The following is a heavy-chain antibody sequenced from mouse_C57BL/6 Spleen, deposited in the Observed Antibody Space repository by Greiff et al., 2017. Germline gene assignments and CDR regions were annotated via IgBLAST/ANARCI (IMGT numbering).Heavy chain of an antibody. J-gene: IGHJ4*01. Sequence: QGQLQQSGAELARPGASVKMSCKASGYTFTSYTMHWVKQRPGQGLEWIGYINPSSGYTKYNQKFKDKATLTADKSSSTAYMQLSSLTSEDSAVYYCARSVYSNFYAMDYWGQGTSVTVSS. V-gene: IGHV1-4*01. CDR2: INPSSGYT. CDR3: ARSVYSNFYAMDY. D-gene: IGHD2-5*01. CDR1: GYTFTSYT.